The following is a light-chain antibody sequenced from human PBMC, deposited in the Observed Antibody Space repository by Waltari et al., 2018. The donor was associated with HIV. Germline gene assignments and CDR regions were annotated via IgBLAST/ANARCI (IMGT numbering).Light chain of an antibody. CDR3: QQRSSWPLT. CDR2: DTS. CDR1: QSVRSY. J-gene: IGKJ1*01. Sequence: EIVLTQSPATLSLSPGARATLSCCASQSVRSYLAWYQPGPYQAPRLLIYDTSNRATGIPARFSGSGSGTDFTLTISSLEPEDFAVYYCQQRSSWPLTLGQGTNVEFK. V-gene: IGKV3-11*01.